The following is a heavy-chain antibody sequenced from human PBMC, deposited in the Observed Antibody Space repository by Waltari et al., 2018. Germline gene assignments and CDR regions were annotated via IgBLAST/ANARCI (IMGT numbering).Heavy chain of an antibody. CDR1: GGSISSYY. Sequence: QVQLQESGPGLVKPSETLSLTCTVSGGSISSYYWRWLRQPPGKGLEWIGYIYYSGSTNDNPSRKSRVTISVDTSKNQFSLKLSSVTAADTAVYYCASIRAVPAAYNWFDPWGQGTLVTVSS. CDR2: IYYSGST. D-gene: IGHD2-2*01. V-gene: IGHV4-59*01. CDR3: ASIRAVPAAYNWFDP. J-gene: IGHJ5*02.